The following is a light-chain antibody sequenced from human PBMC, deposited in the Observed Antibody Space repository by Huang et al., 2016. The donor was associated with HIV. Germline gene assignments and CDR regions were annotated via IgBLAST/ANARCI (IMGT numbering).Light chain of an antibody. Sequence: IWMTQSPPLISASVGDRVTISCWVSQGVRSYLAWYQQKPGKGPQLLIYEPSSLQTGVPSRFIGSGSGTDFTLTISSLQSEDFATYYCQQYFDFPYTFGPGTKLDIK. J-gene: IGKJ2*01. CDR2: EPS. V-gene: IGKV1D-8*01. CDR3: QQYFDFPYT. CDR1: QGVRSY.